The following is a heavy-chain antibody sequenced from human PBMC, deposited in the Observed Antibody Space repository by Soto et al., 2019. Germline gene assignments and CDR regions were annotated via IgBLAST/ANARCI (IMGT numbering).Heavy chain of an antibody. J-gene: IGHJ4*02. CDR3: ARSPYDTILVPFGY. V-gene: IGHV4-59*01. D-gene: IGHD3-22*01. CDR2: MYYSGST. Sequence: PSETLSLTCTVSGGSISTYYWSWIRQSPGKGLEWIGYMYYSGSTNYNPSLKSRVTISVDRSKNQFSLKLSSVTAADTALYYCARSPYDTILVPFGYWGQGALVTVSS. CDR1: GGSISTYY.